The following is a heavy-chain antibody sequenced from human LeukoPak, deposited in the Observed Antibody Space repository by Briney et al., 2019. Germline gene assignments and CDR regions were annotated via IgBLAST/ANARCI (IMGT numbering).Heavy chain of an antibody. V-gene: IGHV1-2*04. CDR2: INPNSGGT. J-gene: IGHJ4*02. CDR3: ARDRGYSYAVIGAVDY. D-gene: IGHD5-18*01. CDR1: GYTFTGYY. Sequence: ASVKVSCKASGYTFTGYYMHWVRQAPGQGLEWMGWINPNSGGTNYAQKFQGWVTMTRDTSISTAYMELSRLRSDDTAVYYCARDRGYSYAVIGAVDYWGQGTLVTVSS.